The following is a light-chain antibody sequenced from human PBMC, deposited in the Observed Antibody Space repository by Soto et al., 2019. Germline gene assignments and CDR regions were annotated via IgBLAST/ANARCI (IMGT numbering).Light chain of an antibody. J-gene: IGKJ2*01. CDR3: QQYNDSPYT. CDR2: GAS. V-gene: IGKV3-20*01. Sequence: ENVLTQSPGTLSLSPGESASLSCRARRDVTSRYVAWFQQKPGKAPRLLIYGASSRATGIPARFSGSGSGTDYILTIDRLEPEDFAVYYCQQYNDSPYTFGQGTKLEIK. CDR1: RDVTSRY.